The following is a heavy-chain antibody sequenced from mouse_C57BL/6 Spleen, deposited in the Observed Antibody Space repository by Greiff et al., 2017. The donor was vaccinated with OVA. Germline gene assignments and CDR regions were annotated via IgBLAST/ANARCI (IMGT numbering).Heavy chain of an antibody. CDR3: ARGYSNLYYAMDY. J-gene: IGHJ4*01. V-gene: IGHV1-7*01. CDR1: GYTFTSYW. D-gene: IGHD2-5*01. Sequence: VQLQQSGAELAKPGASVTLSCKASGYTFTSYWMHWVQQRPGQGLEWIGYINPSSGYTKYNQKFKDKATLTADKSSSTAYMQMSSLTYEDSAVYDSARGYSNLYYAMDYWGQGTSVTVSS. CDR2: INPSSGYT.